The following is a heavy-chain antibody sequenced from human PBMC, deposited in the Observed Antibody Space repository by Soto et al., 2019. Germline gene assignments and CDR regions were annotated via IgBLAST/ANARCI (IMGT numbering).Heavy chain of an antibody. Sequence: TLCLTCAVSGDSISSPSHYSNWVGPGRGQGLAFIGYIFSTRATYHNPSLRARISMSVATSKNQFSLTLRSVPAAETAIYYCAREGRHSGGMRESWFDHWGQGTQVTVSS. CDR2: IFSTRAT. D-gene: IGHD3-10*01. V-gene: IGHV4-31*11. CDR1: GDSISSPSHY. J-gene: IGHJ5*02. CDR3: AREGRHSGGMRESWFDH.